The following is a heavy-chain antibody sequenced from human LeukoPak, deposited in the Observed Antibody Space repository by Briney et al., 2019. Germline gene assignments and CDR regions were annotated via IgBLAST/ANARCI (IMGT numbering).Heavy chain of an antibody. CDR3: ARAHRTYSNYNDY. J-gene: IGHJ4*02. V-gene: IGHV1-69*06. CDR1: GGTFSSYA. Sequence: SVKASCKASGGTFSSYAISWVRQAPGQGLEWMGRIIPIFGTANYAQKFQGRVTITADKSTSTAYMELSSLRSEDTAVYYCARAHRTYSNYNDYWGQGTLVTVSS. D-gene: IGHD4-11*01. CDR2: IIPIFGTA.